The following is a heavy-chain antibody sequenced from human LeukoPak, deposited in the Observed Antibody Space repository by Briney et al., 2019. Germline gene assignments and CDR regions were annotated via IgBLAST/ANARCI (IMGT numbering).Heavy chain of an antibody. V-gene: IGHV3-48*04. Sequence: GGSLRLSCAASGFIFSTYAMHWVRQAPGKGLEWVSYISSSGSTIYYADSVKGRFTISRDNAKNSLYLQMNSLRAEDTAVYYCARGGSNDAFDIWGQGTMVTVSS. CDR2: ISSSGSTI. J-gene: IGHJ3*02. D-gene: IGHD6-6*01. CDR1: GFIFSTYA. CDR3: ARGGSNDAFDI.